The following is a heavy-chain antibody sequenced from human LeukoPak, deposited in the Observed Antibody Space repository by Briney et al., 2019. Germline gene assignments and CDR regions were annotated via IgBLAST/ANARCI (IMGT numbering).Heavy chain of an antibody. CDR1: GFTFSSYA. J-gene: IGHJ4*02. CDR2: ISYDGSNK. Sequence: GRSLRLSCAASGFTFSSYAMHWVRQAPGKGLEWVAVISYDGSNKYYADSVKGRFTISRDNSKNTLYLQMNSLRAEDTAVYYCARVDSSGYYFMKPFVYWGQGTLVTVSS. V-gene: IGHV3-30-3*01. CDR3: ARVDSSGYYFMKPFVY. D-gene: IGHD3-22*01.